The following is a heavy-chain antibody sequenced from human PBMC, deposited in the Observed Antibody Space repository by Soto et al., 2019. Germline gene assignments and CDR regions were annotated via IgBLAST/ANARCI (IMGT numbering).Heavy chain of an antibody. V-gene: IGHV5-51*01. CDR2: IYPGDSDF. J-gene: IGHJ3*02. CDR1: GYNFSSNW. D-gene: IGHD5-18*01. Sequence: GESLKISCKGSGYNFSSNWIGWVRQMPGKGLEWMGIIYPGDSDFRYSPSFQGQVTISADRSISTAYLQWSSLEASDTAMYYCARPRDTAMAYDAFDIWGQGTMVTVSS. CDR3: ARPRDTAMAYDAFDI.